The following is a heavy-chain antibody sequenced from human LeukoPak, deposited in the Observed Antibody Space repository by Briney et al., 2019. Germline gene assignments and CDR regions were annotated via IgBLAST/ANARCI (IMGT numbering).Heavy chain of an antibody. J-gene: IGHJ4*02. CDR3: ARLCGSGWSCFDY. CDR2: IYYSGST. V-gene: IGHV4-59*08. Sequence: ASETLSLTCTVSGGSITSYYWSWIRQPSGKGLEWIGYIYYSGSTNYNPSLKSRVTISVDTSKNQFSLKLSSVTAADTAVYYCARLCGSGWSCFDYWGRGTLATVSS. D-gene: IGHD6-19*01. CDR1: GGSITSYY.